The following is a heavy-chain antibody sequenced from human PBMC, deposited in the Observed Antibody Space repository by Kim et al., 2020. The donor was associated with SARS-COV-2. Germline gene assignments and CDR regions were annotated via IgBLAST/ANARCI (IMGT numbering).Heavy chain of an antibody. D-gene: IGHD6-13*01. Sequence: GGSLRLSCAASGFTFSTYSMDWVRQAPGKGLEWVSSISSSSSYIYYGDSVKGRFTISRDNAKNSLYLQMNSLRAADTAVYYCARDRREYSSSGGHYYYYYGMDVWGQGTTVTVSS. CDR3: ARDRREYSSSGGHYYYYYGMDV. J-gene: IGHJ6*02. V-gene: IGHV3-21*01. CDR1: GFTFSTYS. CDR2: ISSSSSYI.